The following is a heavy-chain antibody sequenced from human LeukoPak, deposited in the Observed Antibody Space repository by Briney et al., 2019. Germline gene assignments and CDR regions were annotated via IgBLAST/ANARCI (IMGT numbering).Heavy chain of an antibody. Sequence: SKTLSLTCAVYGGSFSGYYWSWIRQPPGKGLEWIGEINHSGSTNYNPSLKSRVTISVDTSKNQFSLKLSSVTAADTAVYYCARGHDSLLWFGELLFDYWGQGTLVTVSS. CDR3: ARGHDSLLWFGELLFDY. D-gene: IGHD3-10*01. V-gene: IGHV4-34*01. CDR2: INHSGST. CDR1: GGSFSGYY. J-gene: IGHJ4*02.